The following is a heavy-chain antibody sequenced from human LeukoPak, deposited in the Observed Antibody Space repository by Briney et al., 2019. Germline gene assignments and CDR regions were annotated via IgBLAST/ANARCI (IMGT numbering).Heavy chain of an antibody. CDR1: GYTFSSYG. CDR2: ISGYNGNT. J-gene: IGHJ6*02. D-gene: IGHD5/OR15-5a*01. V-gene: IGHV1-18*01. CDR3: ASPIVSDHYFYYGMDV. Sequence: ASVKVSCKTSGYTFSSYGINWVRQAPGQGLEWMGWISGYNGNTKYAQKFQGRVAMTTDTFTSTAYMELRSLRSDDTAVYYCASPIVSDHYFYYGMDVWGQGTTVTVSS.